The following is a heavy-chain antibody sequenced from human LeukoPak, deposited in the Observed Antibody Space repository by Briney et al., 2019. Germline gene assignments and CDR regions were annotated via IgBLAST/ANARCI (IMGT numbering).Heavy chain of an antibody. CDR3: ARQEYYYDSSGYSTAFDY. Sequence: SVKVSCKASGGTFSSYAISWVRQAPGQGLEWMGRIIPILGIANYAQKFQGRVTITADKSTSTAYMELSSLRSEDTAVYYCARQEYYYDSSGYSTAFDYWGQGTLVTVSS. V-gene: IGHV1-69*04. CDR2: IIPILGIA. CDR1: GGTFSSYA. D-gene: IGHD3-22*01. J-gene: IGHJ4*02.